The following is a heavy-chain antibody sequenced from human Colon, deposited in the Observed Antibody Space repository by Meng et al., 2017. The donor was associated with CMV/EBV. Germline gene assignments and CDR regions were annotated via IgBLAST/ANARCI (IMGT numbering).Heavy chain of an antibody. Sequence: GSLRLSCVVSGFSASTNYMSWVRQAPGKGLEWIGEIDPRGDTNYSPSLKSRLTMSVDTSKHQFSLKMTSVTAADTAVYYCARGWSKGGPQIDLSHYPYYYYYFGMDVWGQGTTVTVSS. D-gene: IGHD6-13*01. CDR3: ARGWSKGGPQIDLSHYPYYYYYFGMDV. CDR1: GFSASTNY. V-gene: IGHV4-4*02. CDR2: IDPRGDT. J-gene: IGHJ6*02.